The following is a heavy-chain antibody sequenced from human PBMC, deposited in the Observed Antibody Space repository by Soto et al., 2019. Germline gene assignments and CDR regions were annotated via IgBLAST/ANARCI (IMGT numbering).Heavy chain of an antibody. CDR2: IYYSGST. CDR3: AVTWKFQAYYFDS. V-gene: IGHV4-39*01. J-gene: IGHJ4*02. CDR1: GGFISGSSYY. Sequence: QLQLQESGPGLVKPSETLSLTCSVSGGFISGSSYYWGWIRQPPGKGLEWIGSIYYSGSTYHNPSVKSRVTISVDTSKNQFSLKLSSVTAADAAVYYCAVTWKFQAYYFDSWGQGTLVTVSS. D-gene: IGHD1-1*01.